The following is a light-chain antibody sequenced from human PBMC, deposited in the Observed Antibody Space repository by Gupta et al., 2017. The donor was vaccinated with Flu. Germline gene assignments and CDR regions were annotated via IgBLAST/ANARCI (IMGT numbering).Light chain of an antibody. J-gene: IGLJ3*02. CDR3: CSYARGGYAVDWV. CDR2: KVD. CDR1: VGAYFL. Sequence: VGAYFLVAWKQHHHGRPPKVVMYKVDQRPSGFSSRFSVSRSAAAAFLAISGLQPDAEALSFCCSYARGGYAVDWVFGGGTHVTVL. V-gene: IGLV2-23*02.